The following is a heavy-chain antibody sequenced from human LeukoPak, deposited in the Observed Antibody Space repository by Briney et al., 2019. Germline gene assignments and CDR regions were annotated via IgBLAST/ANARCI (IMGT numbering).Heavy chain of an antibody. Sequence: SETLSLTCSVSGGSISSYYWSWIRQPPGKGLEWIGYIYYSGSTNFKSPLKSRVTMSGDTSKNQFSLKLNSVTAADTAVYYCARGHMTTVTTPYYYYYGMDVWGQGTTVTVSS. D-gene: IGHD4-17*01. CDR1: GGSISSYY. J-gene: IGHJ6*02. CDR3: ARGHMTTVTTPYYYYYGMDV. CDR2: IYYSGST. V-gene: IGHV4-59*08.